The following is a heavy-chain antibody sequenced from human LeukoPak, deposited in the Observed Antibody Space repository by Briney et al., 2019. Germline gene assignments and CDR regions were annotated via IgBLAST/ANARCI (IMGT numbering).Heavy chain of an antibody. Sequence: ASVKVSCKASGYTFTGHYIHWVRQAPGQGLEWMGWINPNSGGTNYAQRFQGRVTMTRDTSISTAYMELSRLRSDDTAVYYCARDFMVTTVAYYYYYGMDVWGQGTTVTVSS. CDR2: INPNSGGT. V-gene: IGHV1-2*02. CDR1: GYTFTGHY. D-gene: IGHD4-11*01. J-gene: IGHJ6*02. CDR3: ARDFMVTTVAYYYYYGMDV.